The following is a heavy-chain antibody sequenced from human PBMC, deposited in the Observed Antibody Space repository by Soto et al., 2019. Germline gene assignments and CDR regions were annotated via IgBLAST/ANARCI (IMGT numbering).Heavy chain of an antibody. CDR2: IDHDGPT. CDR3: VRDSRGDY. J-gene: IGHJ4*02. Sequence: EVQLVESGGGLVQPGGSLRLSCAGSGFIFSNYWMHWVRQAPGKGLEWVSRIDHDGPTDYAESVRGRFTISRENAENTLYLQMNSLRPEDTAVYYCVRDSRGDYWGQGTLVTVSS. V-gene: IGHV3-74*01. CDR1: GFIFSNYW.